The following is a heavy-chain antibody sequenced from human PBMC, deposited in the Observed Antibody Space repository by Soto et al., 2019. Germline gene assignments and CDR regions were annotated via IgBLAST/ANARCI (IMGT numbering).Heavy chain of an antibody. J-gene: IGHJ5*02. D-gene: IGHD3-22*01. Sequence: ASVKVSCKASGYTFTSYDINWVRQATGQGLEWMGWMNPNSGNTGYAQKFQGRVTMTRNTSISTAYMELSSLRSEDTAVYYCARATCFWWDSSGYCRHNWFDPWGQGTLVTVSS. CDR1: GYTFTSYD. CDR3: ARATCFWWDSSGYCRHNWFDP. V-gene: IGHV1-8*01. CDR2: MNPNSGNT.